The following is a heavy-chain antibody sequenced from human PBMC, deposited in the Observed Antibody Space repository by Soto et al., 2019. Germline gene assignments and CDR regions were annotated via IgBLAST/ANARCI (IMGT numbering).Heavy chain of an antibody. D-gene: IGHD4-17*01. V-gene: IGHV1-69*06. CDR2: IIPIFGTA. J-gene: IGHJ3*02. Sequence: ASVKVSCKASGGTFSSYAISWVRQAPGQGLEWMGGIIPIFGTANYAQKFQGRVTITADKSASTAYMELSSLRSEDTAVYYYARGHGGPGDAFDIWGQGTMVTVSS. CDR3: ARGHGGPGDAFDI. CDR1: GGTFSSYA.